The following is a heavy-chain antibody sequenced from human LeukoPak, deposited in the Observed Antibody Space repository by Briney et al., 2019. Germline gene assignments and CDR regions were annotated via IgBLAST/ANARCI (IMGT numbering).Heavy chain of an antibody. J-gene: IGHJ5*02. D-gene: IGHD2-15*01. CDR3: ARVGRYCSGGSCYGENWFDP. Sequence: SETLSLTCTVSGGSINYYYWNWIRQPPGKGPEWIGYIHSSGNTRYNPSLRSRVTMSVETSKNQFSLRLTSVTPADTAVYYCARVGRYCSGGSCYGENWFDPWGQGTLATVSS. V-gene: IGHV4-59*01. CDR2: IHSSGNT. CDR1: GGSINYYY.